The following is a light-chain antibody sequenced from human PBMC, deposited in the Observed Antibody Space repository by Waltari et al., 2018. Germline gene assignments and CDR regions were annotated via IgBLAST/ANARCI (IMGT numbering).Light chain of an antibody. CDR3: SQYNDWPYT. Sequence: EIVMTQSPATLSVSPGDRATLSCRASQSFTRKLSWYQQKPGQVPRLLSYVVSTRATGIPARLSGSGSGTEFTLTISSLQSEDSAVYYCSQYNDWPYTFGQGTKLELQ. J-gene: IGKJ2*01. CDR2: VVS. CDR1: QSFTRK. V-gene: IGKV3-15*01.